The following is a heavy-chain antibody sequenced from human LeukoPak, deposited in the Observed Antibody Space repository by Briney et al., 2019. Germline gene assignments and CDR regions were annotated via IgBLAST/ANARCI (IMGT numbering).Heavy chain of an antibody. Sequence: GGSLRLSCAASGFTFSSYSMNWVRQAPGKGLEWVANIKQDGSEKYYVDSVKGRFTISRDNAKNSLYLQMNSLRAEDTAVYYCARDRWFGELSSFDYWGQGTLVTVSS. J-gene: IGHJ4*02. CDR3: ARDRWFGELSSFDY. V-gene: IGHV3-7*01. CDR2: IKQDGSEK. D-gene: IGHD3-10*01. CDR1: GFTFSSYS.